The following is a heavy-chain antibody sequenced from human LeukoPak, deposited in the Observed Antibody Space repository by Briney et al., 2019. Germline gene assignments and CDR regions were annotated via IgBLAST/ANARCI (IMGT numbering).Heavy chain of an antibody. J-gene: IGHJ6*03. D-gene: IGHD3-10*01. Sequence: PGGSLRLSCAASGFTFSSYEMNWVRQAPGKGLEWVSYISSSGSTIYYADSVKGRFTISRDNAKNSLYLQMNSLRAEDTAVYYCAKDLKLGYGSGSKTLDLHYYMDVWGKGTTVTISS. CDR1: GFTFSSYE. V-gene: IGHV3-48*03. CDR3: AKDLKLGYGSGSKTLDLHYYMDV. CDR2: ISSSGSTI.